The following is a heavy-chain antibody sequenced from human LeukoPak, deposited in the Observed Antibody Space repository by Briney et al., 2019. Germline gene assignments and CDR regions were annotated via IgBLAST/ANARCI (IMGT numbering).Heavy chain of an antibody. CDR3: ASPLGPPPGY. CDR2: IRAYSTAT. V-gene: IGHV3-48*02. Sequence: GGSLRLSCVASGFSFSYYNMNWVRQAPGKGLEWIAHIRAYSTATYYADSVKGRFTVSRDGANNALYLQMNSLKDEDTALYFCASPLGPPPGYWGQGTLVTVSS. CDR1: GFSFSYYN. J-gene: IGHJ4*02.